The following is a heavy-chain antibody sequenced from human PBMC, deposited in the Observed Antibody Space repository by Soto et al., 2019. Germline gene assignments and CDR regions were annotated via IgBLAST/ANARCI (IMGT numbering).Heavy chain of an antibody. J-gene: IGHJ6*02. D-gene: IGHD3-10*01. V-gene: IGHV3-33*01. CDR1: GFTFSSYG. CDR3: ARSLLWFGELSYYYGMDV. Sequence: GGSLRLSCAASGFTFSSYGMHWVRQAPGKGLEWVAVIWYDGSNKYYADSVKGRFTISRDNSKNTLYLQMNSLRAEDTAVYYCARSLLWFGELSYYYGMDVWGQGTTVTVSS. CDR2: IWYDGSNK.